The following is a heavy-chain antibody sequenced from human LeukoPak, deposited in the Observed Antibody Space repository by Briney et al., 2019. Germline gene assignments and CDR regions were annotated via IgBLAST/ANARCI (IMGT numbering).Heavy chain of an antibody. J-gene: IGHJ5*02. Sequence: GEALKTSCKGSGYSFTSYWIGLGRQMPGKGLEGRGIIYPGESDTRYSPSFEGQVTISADKSISTAYLQWSSLKASDTAMYYCAVQISSSWYSWEANWFDPWGQGTLVTVSS. CDR1: GYSFTSYW. V-gene: IGHV5-51*01. CDR2: IYPGESDT. D-gene: IGHD6-13*01. CDR3: AVQISSSWYSWEANWFDP.